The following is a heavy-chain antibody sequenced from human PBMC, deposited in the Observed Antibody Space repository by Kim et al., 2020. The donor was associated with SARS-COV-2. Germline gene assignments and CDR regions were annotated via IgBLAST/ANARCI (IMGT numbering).Heavy chain of an antibody. Sequence: SCTASGYTFTSYAMNWVRQAPGQGLEWMGWINTNTGNPTYAQGFTGRFVFSLDTSVSTAYLQISSLKAEDTAVYYCARTTGVGVVIIPLDYWGQGTLVTVSS. CDR1: GYTFTSYA. D-gene: IGHD3-3*01. V-gene: IGHV7-4-1*02. CDR2: INTNTGNP. CDR3: ARTTGVGVVIIPLDY. J-gene: IGHJ4*02.